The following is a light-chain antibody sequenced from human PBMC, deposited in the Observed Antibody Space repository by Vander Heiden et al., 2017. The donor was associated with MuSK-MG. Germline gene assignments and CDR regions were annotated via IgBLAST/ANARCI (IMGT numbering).Light chain of an antibody. V-gene: IGLV1-51*02. CDR1: SSNNGNNY. CDR3: GTWDSSLSAVV. J-gene: IGLJ2*01. Sequence: QSVLTQPPSASAAAGQEVTISCSGSSSNNGNNYVSWYQLLPGTAPKLLIYENNKRPSGIPDRFSGSKSGTSATLVIPGLQTEDEADYYCGTWDSSLSAVVFGGGTKLTVL. CDR2: ENN.